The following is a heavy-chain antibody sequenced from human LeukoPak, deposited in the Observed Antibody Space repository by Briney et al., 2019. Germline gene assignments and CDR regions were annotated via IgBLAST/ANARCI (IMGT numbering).Heavy chain of an antibody. CDR2: IGISSGNT. Sequence: GGSLRLSCAASGFRLSDYSMNWVRQAPGKGLEWISYIGISSGNTNYADSVKGRFTISGDKAKNSLYLQMNSLRVEDTAVYYCARDYKYAFDNWGQGTLVTVSS. CDR1: GFRLSDYS. V-gene: IGHV3-48*01. D-gene: IGHD5-24*01. CDR3: ARDYKYAFDN. J-gene: IGHJ4*02.